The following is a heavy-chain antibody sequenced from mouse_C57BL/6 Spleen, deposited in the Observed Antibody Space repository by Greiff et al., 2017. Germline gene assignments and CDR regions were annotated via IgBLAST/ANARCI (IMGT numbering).Heavy chain of an antibody. V-gene: IGHV1-64*01. CDR1: GYTFTSYW. D-gene: IGHD6-1*01. Sequence: QVQLQQPGAELVQPGASVQLSCKASGYTFTSYWMPWVKQRPGHGLEWIGMIHPNSCSTNYNEKFKSKATLTVDKSSSTAYMQLSSLTSEDSAVYYCARPSLAYYFDYWGQGTTLTVSS. CDR3: ARPSLAYYFDY. J-gene: IGHJ2*01. CDR2: IHPNSCST.